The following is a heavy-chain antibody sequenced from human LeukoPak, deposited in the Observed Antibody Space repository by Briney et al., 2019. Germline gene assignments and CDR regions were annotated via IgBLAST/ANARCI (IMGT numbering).Heavy chain of an antibody. D-gene: IGHD4-17*01. V-gene: IGHV1-69*01. Sequence: SVKVSCKASGGTFSSYAISWVRQAPGQGLEWMGGIIPIFGTANYAQKFQGRVTITADESTSTAYMELSSLRSEDTAVYYCAWGEDYGDYNDYYYYMDVWGKGTTVTISS. CDR3: AWGEDYGDYNDYYYYMDV. CDR1: GGTFSSYA. CDR2: IIPIFGTA. J-gene: IGHJ6*03.